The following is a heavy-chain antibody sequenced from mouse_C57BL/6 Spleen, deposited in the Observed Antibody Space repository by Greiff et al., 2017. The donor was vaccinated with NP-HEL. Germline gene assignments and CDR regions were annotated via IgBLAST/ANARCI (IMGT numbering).Heavy chain of an antibody. CDR3: ARGGPQLRLFDY. J-gene: IGHJ2*01. CDR2: IDPSDSYT. D-gene: IGHD3-2*02. V-gene: IGHV1-69*01. Sequence: QVQLQQSGAELVMPGASVKLSCKASGYTFTSYWMHWVKQRPGQGLEWIGEIDPSDSYTNYNQKFKGKSTLTVDKSSSTAYMQLSSLTSEDSAVYFCARGGPQLRLFDYWGQGTTLTVSS. CDR1: GYTFTSYW.